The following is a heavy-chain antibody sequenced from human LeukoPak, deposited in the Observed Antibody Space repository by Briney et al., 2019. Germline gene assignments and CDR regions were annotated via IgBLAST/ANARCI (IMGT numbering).Heavy chain of an antibody. V-gene: IGHV3-48*04. CDR1: GFIFSDYR. J-gene: IGHJ1*01. Sequence: GGSLRLSCAASGFIFSDYRTNWVRRAPGKGLEWVSYIDSGGNTKFYANPVKGRFTISRDNAKNSLYLQMDSLRADDTAVYYCASVSGSYLDFQHWGQGTLVTVSS. D-gene: IGHD3-10*01. CDR3: ASVSGSYLDFQH. CDR2: IDSGGNTK.